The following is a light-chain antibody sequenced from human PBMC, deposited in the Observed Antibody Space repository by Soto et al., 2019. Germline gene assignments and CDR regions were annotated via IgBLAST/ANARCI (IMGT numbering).Light chain of an antibody. V-gene: IGKV3-15*01. CDR3: QQNYSPPPIT. Sequence: EIVLTQSPATLSVSPGERATLSCRASQNISRSLAWYQQKPGQGPSLLTYGTSTRAGGVPSRFSGSGFGTDFTLTISSLQTEDFATYYCQQNYSPPPITFGQGTRLEIK. CDR1: QNISRS. CDR2: GTS. J-gene: IGKJ5*01.